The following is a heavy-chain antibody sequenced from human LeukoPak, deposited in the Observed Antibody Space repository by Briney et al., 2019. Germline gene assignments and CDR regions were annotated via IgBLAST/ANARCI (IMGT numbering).Heavy chain of an antibody. Sequence: GGSLRLSCAASGFTFSSYSMNWVRQAPGKGLEWVSSISSSSSYIYYADSVKGRFTISRDNAKNSLYLQTNSLRAEDTAVYYCARESVVVPAANYYGMDVWGKGTTVTVSS. J-gene: IGHJ6*04. V-gene: IGHV3-21*01. D-gene: IGHD2-2*01. CDR2: ISSSSSYI. CDR1: GFTFSSYS. CDR3: ARESVVVPAANYYGMDV.